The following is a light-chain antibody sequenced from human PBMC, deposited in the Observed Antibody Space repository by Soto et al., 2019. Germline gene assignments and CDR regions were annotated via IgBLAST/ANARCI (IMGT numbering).Light chain of an antibody. CDR2: AAS. V-gene: IGKV1-5*01. CDR1: QSISSW. J-gene: IGKJ1*01. Sequence: DIQMTQSPSTLSASVGDRVTITCRASQSISSWLAWYQQKPGKAPKLLIYAASSLESGVPSRFSRSGSGTEVTLTISSLQPDDFATYYCQQYNSYPWTFGQGTKVEIK. CDR3: QQYNSYPWT.